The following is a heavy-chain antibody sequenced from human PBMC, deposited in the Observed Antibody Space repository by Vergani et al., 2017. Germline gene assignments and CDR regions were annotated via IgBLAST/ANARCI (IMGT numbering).Heavy chain of an antibody. Sequence: QVQLVQSGAEVKKPGASVKVSCKASGHTFTGYYMHWVRQAPGQGLEWMGWVNPNSGGTNYAQKFQGRVTMTRDTSISTAYMELSRLRSDDTAVYYCVKDIAASGNYWYFDLWGRGTLVTVSS. CDR2: VNPNSGGT. D-gene: IGHD6-13*01. CDR1: GHTFTGYY. CDR3: VKDIAASGNYWYFDL. V-gene: IGHV1-2*02. J-gene: IGHJ2*01.